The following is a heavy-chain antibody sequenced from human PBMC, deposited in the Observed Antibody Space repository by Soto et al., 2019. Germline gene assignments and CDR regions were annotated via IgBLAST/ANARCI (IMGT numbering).Heavy chain of an antibody. CDR1: GFTFSSYW. Sequence: GGSLRLSCAASGFTFSSYWMSWVRQAPGKGLEWVANIKQDGSEKYYVDSVKGRFTISRDNAKNSLYLQMNSLRAEDTAVYYCARDIKQWLVPPGYYYYYMDVWGKGTTVTVSS. CDR3: ARDIKQWLVPPGYYYYYMDV. V-gene: IGHV3-7*01. D-gene: IGHD6-19*01. CDR2: IKQDGSEK. J-gene: IGHJ6*03.